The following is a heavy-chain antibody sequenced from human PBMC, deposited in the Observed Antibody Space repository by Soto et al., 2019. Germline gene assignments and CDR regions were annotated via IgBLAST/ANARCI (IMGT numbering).Heavy chain of an antibody. Sequence: QVQLVQSGAEVKKPGSSVKVSCKASGGSFSREAINWVRQAPGQGPEWMGGILPFFGTADYAQKFQGSVPITADVSTTTAYMELSSLTFEDTAVYYCARGHEFGGTSAAFDVWGQGTMVTVSS. J-gene: IGHJ3*01. CDR2: ILPFFGTA. CDR1: GGSFSREA. D-gene: IGHD2-15*01. V-gene: IGHV1-69*12. CDR3: ARGHEFGGTSAAFDV.